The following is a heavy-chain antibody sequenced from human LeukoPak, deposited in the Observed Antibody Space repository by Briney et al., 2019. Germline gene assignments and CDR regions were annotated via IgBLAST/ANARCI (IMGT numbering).Heavy chain of an antibody. D-gene: IGHD6-19*01. V-gene: IGHV3-21*01. J-gene: IGHJ6*02. CDR2: ISSSSSYI. CDR1: GFTFSSYS. CDR3: ARDWGIIAVAVYYCYGMDV. Sequence: PGGSLRLSCAASGFTFSSYSMNWVRQAPGKGLEWVSSISSSSSYIYYADSVKGRFTISRDNAKNSLYLQMNSLRAEDTAVYYCARDWGIIAVAVYYCYGMDVWGQGTTVTVSS.